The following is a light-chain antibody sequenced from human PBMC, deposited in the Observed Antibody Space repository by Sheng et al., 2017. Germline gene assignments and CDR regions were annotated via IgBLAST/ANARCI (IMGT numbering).Light chain of an antibody. CDR3: QQYNSYSTT. CDR2: KAS. Sequence: QLTQSPSSLSASVGDRVTITCRASQSISSWLAWYQQKPGRAPNLLIYKASSLQSGVPSRFSGSGSGTEFTLTISNLQPDDFATYYCQQYNSYSTTFGQGTKVEIK. CDR1: QSISSW. J-gene: IGKJ1*01. V-gene: IGKV1-5*03.